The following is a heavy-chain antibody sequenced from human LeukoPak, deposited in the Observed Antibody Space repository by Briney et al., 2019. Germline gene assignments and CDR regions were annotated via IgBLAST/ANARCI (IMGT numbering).Heavy chain of an antibody. CDR2: VSAFNGNT. CDR3: ARDPYLGDSSGYYYWDYFDY. CDR1: GFTLFRYW. J-gene: IGHJ4*02. D-gene: IGHD3-22*01. V-gene: IGHV1-18*01. Sequence: VKGSCQGSGFTLFRYWVSWVRQSPGPRRELVGGVSAFNGNTNYAQKLQGRVTMTTDTSTSTAYMELRSLRSDDTAVYYCARDPYLGDSSGYYYWDYFDYWGQGTLVTVSS.